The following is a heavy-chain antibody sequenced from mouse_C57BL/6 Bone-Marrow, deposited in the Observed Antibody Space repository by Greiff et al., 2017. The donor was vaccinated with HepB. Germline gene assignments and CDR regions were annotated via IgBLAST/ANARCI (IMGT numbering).Heavy chain of an antibody. CDR2: ISYSGST. D-gene: IGHD1-1*01. CDR3: ARRRIYYYGSSYYWYFDV. Sequence: EVKLMESGPGLAKPSQTLSLTCSVTGYSITSDYWNWIRKFPGNKLEYMGYISYSGSTYYNPSLKSRISITRDTSKNQYYLQLNSVTTEDTATYYCARRRIYYYGSSYYWYFDVWGTGTTVTVSS. J-gene: IGHJ1*03. CDR1: GYSITSDY. V-gene: IGHV3-8*01.